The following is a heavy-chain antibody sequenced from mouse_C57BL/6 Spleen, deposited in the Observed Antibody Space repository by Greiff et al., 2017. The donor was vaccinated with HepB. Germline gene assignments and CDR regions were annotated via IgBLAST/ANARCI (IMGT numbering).Heavy chain of an antibody. Sequence: VHVKQSGPELVKPGASVKISCKASGYSFTGYYMNWVKQSPEKSLEWIGEINPSTGGTTYNQKFKAKATLTVDKSASTAYMQLKSLTSDDSAVYYCARRSFDVWGTGTTVTVSS. V-gene: IGHV1-42*01. J-gene: IGHJ1*03. CDR1: GYSFTGYY. CDR2: INPSTGGT. CDR3: ARRSFDV.